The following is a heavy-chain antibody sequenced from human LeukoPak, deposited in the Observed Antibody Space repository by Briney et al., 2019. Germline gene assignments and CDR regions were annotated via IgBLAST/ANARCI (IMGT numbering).Heavy chain of an antibody. J-gene: IGHJ6*03. CDR3: ARHIGGRYYYYMDV. CDR1: GGSISSSSYY. V-gene: IGHV4-39*01. D-gene: IGHD3-16*02. Sequence: SETLSLACTVSGGSISSSSYYWGWIRQLPGKGLEWIGNIYYIGSTYYNPSLKSRVTISVDTSKNQFSLKLSSVTAADTAVYYCARHIGGRYYYYMDVWGKGTTVTISS. CDR2: IYYIGST.